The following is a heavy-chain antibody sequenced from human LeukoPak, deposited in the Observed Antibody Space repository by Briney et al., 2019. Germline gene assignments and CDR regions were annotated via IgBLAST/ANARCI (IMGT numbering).Heavy chain of an antibody. D-gene: IGHD3-10*01. CDR1: GGSFSGYY. V-gene: IGHV4-34*01. J-gene: IGHJ4*02. CDR2: INHSGST. CDR3: ARAFGKEGPQLTSERNFDY. Sequence: PSETLSLTCGVYGGSFSGYYWSWIRQPPGKGLEWIGEINHSGSTNYNPSLKSRVTISVDTSKNQFSLKLSSVTAADTAVYYCARAFGKEGPQLTSERNFDYWGQGTLVTVSS.